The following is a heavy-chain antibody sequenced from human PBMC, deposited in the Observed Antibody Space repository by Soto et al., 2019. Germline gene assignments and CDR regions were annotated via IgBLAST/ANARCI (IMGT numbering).Heavy chain of an antibody. Sequence: GESLKISCKGSGYSFTSYWIGWVRQMPGKGLEWMGIIYPGDSDTRYSPSFQGQVTISADKSISTAYLQWSSLKASDTAMYYCARVHCSGGSCRLHYYGMDVWGRGTTVTVSS. CDR1: GYSFTSYW. CDR2: IYPGDSDT. J-gene: IGHJ6*02. V-gene: IGHV5-51*01. D-gene: IGHD2-15*01. CDR3: ARVHCSGGSCRLHYYGMDV.